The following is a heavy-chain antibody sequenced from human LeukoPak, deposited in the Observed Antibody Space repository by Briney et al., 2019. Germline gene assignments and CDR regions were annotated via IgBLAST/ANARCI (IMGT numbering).Heavy chain of an antibody. Sequence: PGGSLRLSCAASGFTFSSYWMHWVRQAPGKGLVWASVINNDGSGTNYADSVKGRSTISRDNAKNTLYLQMTSLGAEDTAVYYCVRGGFGHAMDVWGQGTTVTVSS. J-gene: IGHJ6*02. D-gene: IGHD3-10*01. CDR2: INNDGSGT. CDR3: VRGGFGHAMDV. V-gene: IGHV3-74*01. CDR1: GFTFSSYW.